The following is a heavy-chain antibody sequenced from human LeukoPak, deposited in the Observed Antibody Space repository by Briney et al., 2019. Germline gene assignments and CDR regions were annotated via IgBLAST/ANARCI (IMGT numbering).Heavy chain of an antibody. CDR2: INHSGST. Sequence: SETLSLTCTVSGGSISSYYWSWIRQPPGKGLEWIGEINHSGSTNHNPSLKSRVTISVDTSKNQFSLKLSSVTAADTAVYYCARGRVNCSGGSCYYYYYYMDVWGKGTTVTVSS. CDR3: ARGRVNCSGGSCYYYYYYMDV. D-gene: IGHD2-15*01. CDR1: GGSISSYY. V-gene: IGHV4-34*01. J-gene: IGHJ6*03.